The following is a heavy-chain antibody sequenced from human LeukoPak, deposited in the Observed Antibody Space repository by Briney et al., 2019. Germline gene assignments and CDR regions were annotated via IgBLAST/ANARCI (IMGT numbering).Heavy chain of an antibody. J-gene: IGHJ3*02. CDR2: ISWDGGST. Sequence: GGSLRLSCAASGFTFNSYTMHWVRQAPGKGLEWVSLISWDGGSTYYADSVKGRFTISRDNSKNSLYLQMNSLRTEDTALYYCAKDGLVSAFDIWGQGTMVTVSS. D-gene: IGHD2-2*01. CDR3: AKDGLVSAFDI. CDR1: GFTFNSYT. V-gene: IGHV3-43*01.